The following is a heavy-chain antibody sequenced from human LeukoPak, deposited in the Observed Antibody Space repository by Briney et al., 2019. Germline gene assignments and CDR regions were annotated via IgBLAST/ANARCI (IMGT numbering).Heavy chain of an antibody. V-gene: IGHV1-69*05. CDR2: IIPMFGSA. D-gene: IGHD6-6*01. CDR1: GLTLGTYA. Sequence: SVKVSCKASGLTLGTYAISWVRQAPGQGLEWMGGIIPMFGSAHYAQKFQDRVTITTDESTTIAYMELSSLRSEDTAVYYCASSPRIVGRLDYYYYMDVWGKGTTVTVSS. CDR3: ASSPRIVGRLDYYYYMDV. J-gene: IGHJ6*03.